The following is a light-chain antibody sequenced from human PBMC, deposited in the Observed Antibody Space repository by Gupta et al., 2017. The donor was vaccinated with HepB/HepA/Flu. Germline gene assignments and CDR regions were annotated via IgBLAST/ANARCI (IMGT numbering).Light chain of an antibody. J-gene: IGLJ2*01. CDR1: SSNIGSNY. CDR2: KND. V-gene: IGLV1-47*01. CDR3: ATWDGGLSEFV. Sequence: QSVLTQPPSASGTPGQRVTISCSGSSSNIGSNYVSWYQQLPGRAPKLLMYKNDQRPSGVPDRFSGSRSGTSASLAISGLRSDDEADYYCATWDGGLSEFVFGGGTKLTVL.